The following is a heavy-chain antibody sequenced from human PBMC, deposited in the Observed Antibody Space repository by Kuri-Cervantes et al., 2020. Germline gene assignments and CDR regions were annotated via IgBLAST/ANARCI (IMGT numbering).Heavy chain of an antibody. CDR2: INPSGGST. CDR1: GYTFTYRY. J-gene: IGHJ3*02. V-gene: IGHV1-46*01. Sequence: ASVKVSCKASGYTFTYRYLHWVRQAPGQGLEWMGIINPSGGSTSYAQKFQGRVTMTRDTSISTAYMELSRLRSDDTAVYYCARSARVVDTAMVRDAFEILGQGTLVTVSS. D-gene: IGHD5-18*01. CDR3: ARSARVVDTAMVRDAFEI.